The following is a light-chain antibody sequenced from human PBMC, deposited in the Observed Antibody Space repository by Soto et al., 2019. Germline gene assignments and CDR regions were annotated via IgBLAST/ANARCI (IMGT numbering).Light chain of an antibody. J-gene: IGKJ4*01. V-gene: IGKV3-11*01. Sequence: EVVLTQTTATLSLSPGERATLSCRASQSDGSYLAWYQQKPGQPPRLLIYDISYRATGVPDRFSGSGSGTLFTLTISSLEPEDFAVDSCQHRSNWRFGGGTKVEI. CDR3: QHRSNWR. CDR2: DIS. CDR1: QSDGSY.